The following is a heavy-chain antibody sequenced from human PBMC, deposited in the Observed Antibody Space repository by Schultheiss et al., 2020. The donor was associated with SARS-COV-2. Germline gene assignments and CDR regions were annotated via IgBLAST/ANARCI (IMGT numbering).Heavy chain of an antibody. CDR3: ARLGPYYDFWSGYGGFDP. J-gene: IGHJ5*02. Sequence: GGSLRLSCAASGFTFSSYSMNWVRQAPGKGLEWVAVISYDGSNKYYADSVKGRFTISRDNAKNSLYLQMNSLRAEDTAVYYCARLGPYYDFWSGYGGFDPWGQGTLVTVSS. D-gene: IGHD3-3*01. V-gene: IGHV3-30*03. CDR1: GFTFSSYS. CDR2: ISYDGSNK.